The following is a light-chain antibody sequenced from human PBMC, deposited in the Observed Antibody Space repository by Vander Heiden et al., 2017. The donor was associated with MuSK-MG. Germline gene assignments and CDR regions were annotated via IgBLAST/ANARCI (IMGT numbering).Light chain of an antibody. CDR3: NSRDSSGNHVV. Sequence: SSELTQDPAVSVALGPTVRITCQGDSLRTYYASWYQQKPGQAPVLVIYGKNNRPSGIPDRFSGSSSGNTASLIITGAQAEDEADYYCNSRDSSGNHVVFGGGTKLTVL. J-gene: IGLJ2*01. CDR2: GKN. V-gene: IGLV3-19*01. CDR1: SLRTYY.